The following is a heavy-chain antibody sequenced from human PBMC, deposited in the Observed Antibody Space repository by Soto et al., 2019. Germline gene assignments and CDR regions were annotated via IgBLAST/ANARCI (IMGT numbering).Heavy chain of an antibody. V-gene: IGHV3-64*01. J-gene: IGHJ4*02. Sequence: EVQLAESGGGMVQPGGSLRLSCVASGFTFSSYDMHWVRQAPGKGLEYVSSISSNGGTTYYGNSVKGRFTISRDNSQNTLYLQMGSLRAEDMAVYYCVRRVSGNYDNWGQGTLLTVSS. CDR2: ISSNGGTT. D-gene: IGHD1-7*01. CDR3: VRRVSGNYDN. CDR1: GFTFSSYD.